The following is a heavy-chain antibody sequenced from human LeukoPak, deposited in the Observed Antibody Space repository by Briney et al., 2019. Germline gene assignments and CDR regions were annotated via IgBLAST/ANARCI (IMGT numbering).Heavy chain of an antibody. CDR2: FDPEDGET. V-gene: IGHV1-24*01. CDR1: GGTFSNYA. CDR3: ATESGSGVRGWFDP. J-gene: IGHJ5*02. D-gene: IGHD3-10*01. Sequence: ASVKVSCKASGGTFSNYAISWVRQAPGKGLEWMGGFDPEDGETIYAQKFQGRVTMTEDTSTDTAYMELSGLRSEDTAVYYCATESGSGVRGWFDPWGQGTLVTVSS.